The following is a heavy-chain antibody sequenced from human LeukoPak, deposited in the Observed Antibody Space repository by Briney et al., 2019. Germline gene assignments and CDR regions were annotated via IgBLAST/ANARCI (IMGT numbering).Heavy chain of an antibody. CDR2: ITTSDGNT. D-gene: IGHD7-27*01. Sequence: GSLRLSCVASGVTLSNYAMSWVRQAPGKGLEWVSTITTSDGNTYYADSVKGRFTVSRDNSKNTLFLQMNSLRAEDTAVYYCAKDGGLWVSAHWGDSWGRGTLVTVSS. CDR1: GVTLSNYA. CDR3: AKDGGLWVSAHWGDS. V-gene: IGHV3-23*01. J-gene: IGHJ4*02.